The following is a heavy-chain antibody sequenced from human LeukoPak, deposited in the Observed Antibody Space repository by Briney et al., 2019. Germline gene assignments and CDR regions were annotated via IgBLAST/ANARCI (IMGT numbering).Heavy chain of an antibody. Sequence: ASVKVSCKASGYTFTSYYMHWVRQAPGQGLEWMGIINPSGGSTNYAQKFQGRVTMTRDTSTSTVYMELGSLRSEDTAVYYCARAGLDQWLVYSEFDYWGQGTLVTVSS. CDR2: INPSGGST. J-gene: IGHJ4*02. CDR3: ARAGLDQWLVYSEFDY. CDR1: GYTFTSYY. D-gene: IGHD6-19*01. V-gene: IGHV1-46*01.